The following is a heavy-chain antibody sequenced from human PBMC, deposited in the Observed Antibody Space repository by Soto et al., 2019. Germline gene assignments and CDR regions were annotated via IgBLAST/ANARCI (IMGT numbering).Heavy chain of an antibody. CDR3: AIGYCSSTSCPDAFDI. J-gene: IGHJ3*02. V-gene: IGHV1-2*04. D-gene: IGHD2-2*01. Sequence: ASVKVSCKASGYTFTGYYMHWVRQAPGQGLEWMGWTNPNSGGTNYAQKFQGWVTMTRDTSISTAYMELSRLRSDDTAVYYCAIGYCSSTSCPDAFDIWGQGTMVTVSS. CDR1: GYTFTGYY. CDR2: TNPNSGGT.